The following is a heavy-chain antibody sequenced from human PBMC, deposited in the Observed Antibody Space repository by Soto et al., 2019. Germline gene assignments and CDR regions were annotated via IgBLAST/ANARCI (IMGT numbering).Heavy chain of an antibody. CDR2: ISAYNGNT. Sequence: ASVKVSCKASGYTFTSYGISWVRQAPGQGLEWMGWISAYNGNTNYAQKLQGRVTMTTDTSTSTAYMELRSLRSDDTAVYYCARDLNDIVVVPAALGYWGQGTLVTVSS. J-gene: IGHJ4*02. D-gene: IGHD2-2*01. CDR1: GYTFTSYG. CDR3: ARDLNDIVVVPAALGY. V-gene: IGHV1-18*01.